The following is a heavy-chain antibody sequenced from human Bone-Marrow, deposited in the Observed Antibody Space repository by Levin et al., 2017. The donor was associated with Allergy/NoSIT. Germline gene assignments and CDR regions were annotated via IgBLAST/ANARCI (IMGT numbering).Heavy chain of an antibody. CDR2: VSSDGNNN. CDR1: GFAFNTFA. CDR3: ASLTTLFPLDY. Sequence: GGSLRLSCTASGFAFNTFAMHWVRQAPGKGLDWVAVVSSDGNNNYYADSVKGRFTISRDNSRNTLYLQMNFLRSDDTAVYYCASLTTLFPLDYWGQGAQVTVSS. D-gene: IGHD4-11*01. J-gene: IGHJ4*02. V-gene: IGHV3-30*04.